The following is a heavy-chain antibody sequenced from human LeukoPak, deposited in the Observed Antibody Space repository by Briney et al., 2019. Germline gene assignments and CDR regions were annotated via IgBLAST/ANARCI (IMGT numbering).Heavy chain of an antibody. D-gene: IGHD6-6*01. CDR2: IYTSGTT. V-gene: IGHV4-61*02. CDR1: GASISSGDYY. CDR3: ARWSGSVTARNDYYYMDV. Sequence: PSETLSLTCTVSGASISSGDYYWTWIRQPAGSGLEWIGRIYTSGTTDYDPSLRTRVTISVDASRNQFSLNLSSVTAADTAVYYCARWSGSVTARNDYYYMDVWGEGTTVTVSS. J-gene: IGHJ6*03.